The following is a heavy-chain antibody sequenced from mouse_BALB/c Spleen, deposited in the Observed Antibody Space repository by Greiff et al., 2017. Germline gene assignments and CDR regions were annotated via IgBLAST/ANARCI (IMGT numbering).Heavy chain of an antibody. J-gene: IGHJ4*01. CDR2: IYPGNSDT. D-gene: IGHD1-1*01. V-gene: IGHV1-5*01. Sequence: EVQLQQSGTVLARPGASVKMSCKASGYTFTSYWMHWVKQRPGQGLEWIGAIYPGNSDTSHNQKFKGKAKLTAVTSTSTAYMELSSLTNEDSAVYYCTRGKITTVVADAMDYWGQGTSVTVSS. CDR3: TRGKITTVVADAMDY. CDR1: GYTFTSYW.